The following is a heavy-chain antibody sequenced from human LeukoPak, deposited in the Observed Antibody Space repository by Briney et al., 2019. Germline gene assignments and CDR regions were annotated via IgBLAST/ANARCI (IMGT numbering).Heavy chain of an antibody. D-gene: IGHD4-17*01. CDR1: GFTFSSYG. J-gene: IGHJ4*02. CDR3: ARDGAYGDSIDY. Sequence: GGSLRLSCAASGFTFSSYGMHWVRQAPGKGLEWVAVIWYDGSNKYYADSVKGRFTISRDNSKNTLYLQMNSLRAEDTAVYYCARDGAYGDSIDYWGQGTLVTVSS. V-gene: IGHV3-33*08. CDR2: IWYDGSNK.